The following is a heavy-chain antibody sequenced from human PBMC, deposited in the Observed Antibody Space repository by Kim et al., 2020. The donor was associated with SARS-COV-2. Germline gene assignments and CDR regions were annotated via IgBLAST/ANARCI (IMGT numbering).Heavy chain of an antibody. J-gene: IGHJ4*02. V-gene: IGHV1-8*01. Sequence: NTGYAQKFQGRVTMTRNTSISTAYMELSSLRSEDTAVYYCAIKGSYYYGYWGQGTLVTVSS. D-gene: IGHD3-22*01. CDR2: NT. CDR3: AIKGSYYYGY.